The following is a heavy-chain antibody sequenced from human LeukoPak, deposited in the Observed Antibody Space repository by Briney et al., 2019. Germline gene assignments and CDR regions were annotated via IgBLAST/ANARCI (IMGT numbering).Heavy chain of an antibody. CDR2: IYYSGST. D-gene: IGHD6-19*01. Sequence: PSETLSLTCTVSGGSISSYYWSWIRQPPGKGLEWSGYIYYSGSTNYNPSLKSRVTISVDTSKNQFSLKLSSVTAADTAVYYCARDNSPYSSGAGFDPWGQGTLVTVSS. CDR3: ARDNSPYSSGAGFDP. CDR1: GGSISSYY. V-gene: IGHV4-59*01. J-gene: IGHJ5*02.